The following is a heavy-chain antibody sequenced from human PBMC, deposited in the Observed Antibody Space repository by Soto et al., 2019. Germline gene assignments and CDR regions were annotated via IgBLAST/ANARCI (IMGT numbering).Heavy chain of an antibody. CDR3: WGEYCRRSSGNWVDY. V-gene: IGHV1-18*01. D-gene: IGHD2-15*01. CDR2: SSTYNVDT. CDR1: GYTFTDLG. J-gene: IGHJ4*02. Sequence: QVQLVQSGAEVKKPGGSVKVSCMASGYTFTDLGIRWVRQAPGQGLEWMGGSSTYNVDTRYAPKATDRVTLTTDTSTITAVMELMSRRSDDTAVYYCWGEYCRRSSGNWVDYWGQGALVTVAS.